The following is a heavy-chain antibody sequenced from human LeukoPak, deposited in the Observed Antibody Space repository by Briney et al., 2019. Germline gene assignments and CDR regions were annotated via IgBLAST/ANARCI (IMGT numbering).Heavy chain of an antibody. CDR2: IYYSGST. Sequence: SEPLSLTCTVSGGSISSYYWSWIWPPPGKGREWIGYIYYSGSTSYNPSLKSRVTISVDTSKNQFSLMLSSVTAADTAVYYCARHERDASLDHAFDIWGQGTMVTVSS. D-gene: IGHD5-24*01. V-gene: IGHV4-59*08. J-gene: IGHJ3*02. CDR1: GGSISSYY. CDR3: ARHERDASLDHAFDI.